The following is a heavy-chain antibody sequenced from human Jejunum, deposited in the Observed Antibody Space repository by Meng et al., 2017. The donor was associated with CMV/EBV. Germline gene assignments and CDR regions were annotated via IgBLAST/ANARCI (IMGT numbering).Heavy chain of an antibody. CDR2: IYHSGST. CDR1: GGSLSSRNW. Sequence: QGQLQEPGPGLVKPSGTLSLTSAVSGGSLSSRNWWSWVRQPPGKGLEWIGEIYHSGSTNYNPSLKSRVTISVDESKNQFSLRLSSVTAADTAVYYCARVGAYCGGDCYHPRWGQGTLVTVSS. V-gene: IGHV4-4*02. D-gene: IGHD2-21*02. J-gene: IGHJ4*02. CDR3: ARVGAYCGGDCYHPR.